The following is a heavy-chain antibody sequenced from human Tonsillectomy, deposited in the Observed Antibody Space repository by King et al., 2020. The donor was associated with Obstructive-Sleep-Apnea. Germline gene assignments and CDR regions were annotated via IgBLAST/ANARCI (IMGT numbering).Heavy chain of an antibody. Sequence: QLVQSGGTLVQPGRSLRLSRAASGFTFDDYTMHWVRQAPGKGLEWVSGISWSSGSIGYADSVKGRFTISRDNAKNSLYLQMNSLRAEDTALYYCTKDIGVGDTAMMRGYGMDVWGQGTTVTVSS. CDR1: GFTFDDYT. V-gene: IGHV3-9*01. J-gene: IGHJ6*02. CDR3: TKDIGVGDTAMMRGYGMDV. CDR2: ISWSSGSI. D-gene: IGHD5-18*01.